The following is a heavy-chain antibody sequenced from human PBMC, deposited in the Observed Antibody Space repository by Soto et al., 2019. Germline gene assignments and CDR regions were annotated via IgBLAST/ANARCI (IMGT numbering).Heavy chain of an antibody. V-gene: IGHV4-59*01. Sequence: SETLSLTCTVSGGSISSYYWSWIRQPPGKGLEWIGYIYYSGSTNYNPSLKSRVTISVDTSKNQFSLKLSSVTAADTAVYYCARDRAAAGTFYFDYWGQGTLVTVSS. CDR1: GGSISSYY. D-gene: IGHD6-13*01. J-gene: IGHJ4*02. CDR3: ARDRAAAGTFYFDY. CDR2: IYYSGST.